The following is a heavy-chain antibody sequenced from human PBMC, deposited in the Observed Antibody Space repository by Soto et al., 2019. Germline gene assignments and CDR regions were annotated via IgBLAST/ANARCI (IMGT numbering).Heavy chain of an antibody. V-gene: IGHV1-18*01. D-gene: IGHD5-18*01. CDR1: GYTFSNYG. Sequence: QVQLVQSGAEVKKPGASVKVSCKASGYTFSNYGISWVRQGPGQGLEWMGWISGYNGNRHYEEKVQDRIKMTTDTSTSTTYLELRSLRSDDTAVYFCARDPGFGFGYSYAFAMDVW. CDR2: ISGYNGNR. CDR3: ARDPGFGFGYSYAFAMDV. J-gene: IGHJ6*01.